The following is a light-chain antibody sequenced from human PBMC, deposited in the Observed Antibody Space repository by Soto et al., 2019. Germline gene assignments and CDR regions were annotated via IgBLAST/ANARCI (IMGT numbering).Light chain of an antibody. CDR1: QSIFYSSNNKNY. Sequence: DIVMTQSPDSLAVSVGERATINCKSSQSIFYSSNNKNYLAWFQQKPGQPPKLLIYWASTRESGVPDRFSGSGSGTDFTLTISSLQAEDVAVYYCQQYYSAPTWTCGQGTKVDIK. CDR2: WAS. CDR3: QQYYSAPTWT. J-gene: IGKJ1*01. V-gene: IGKV4-1*01.